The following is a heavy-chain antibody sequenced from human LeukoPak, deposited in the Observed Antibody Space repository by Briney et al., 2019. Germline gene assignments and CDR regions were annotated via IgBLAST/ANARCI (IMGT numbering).Heavy chain of an antibody. D-gene: IGHD4-17*01. CDR1: GFTFSIYW. CDR3: ARCVVRYGDYYGIGIWFDP. J-gene: IGHJ5*02. Sequence: GGSLRLFCAASGFTFSIYWMSGVRQAPGKGLEWVANIKQGGSEKYHVDSVKGRFTISRDNAKNSLYLQMNSLIAEDTAVYYCARCVVRYGDYYGIGIWFDPWGQGTLVTVSS. CDR2: IKQGGSEK. V-gene: IGHV3-7*01.